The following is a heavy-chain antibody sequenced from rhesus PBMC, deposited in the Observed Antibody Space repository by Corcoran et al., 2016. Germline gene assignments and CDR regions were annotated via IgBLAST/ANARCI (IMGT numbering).Heavy chain of an antibody. Sequence: QVQLQESGPAVVKPSETLSLTCAVSGGSISTSNWWSWVRQSPGKGLEWIGGIYGSGGSTEYNPSLKSRVTISKDTSKNQFSPKLSSVTAADTAVYYCARLLGYSGSSAFDFWGQGLRVTVSS. CDR3: ARLLGYSGSSAFDF. CDR2: IYGSGGST. J-gene: IGHJ3*01. D-gene: IGHD3-16*01. V-gene: IGHV4-93*01. CDR1: GGSISTSNW.